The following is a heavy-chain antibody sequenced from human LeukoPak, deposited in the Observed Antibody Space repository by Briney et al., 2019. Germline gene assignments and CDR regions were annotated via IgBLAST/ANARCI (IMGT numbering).Heavy chain of an antibody. Sequence: PGGSLRLSCAASGFTFSSYAMIWVRQAPGKGLEWVSAISGSGGSTYYADSVKGRFTISRDNSKNTLYLQMNSLRAEDTAVYYCAKDQGLSPPLLQGRALGPAWGQGTLVTVSS. CDR1: GFTFSSYA. CDR2: ISGSGGST. J-gene: IGHJ5*02. V-gene: IGHV3-23*01. CDR3: AKDQGLSPPLLQGRALGPA. D-gene: IGHD2/OR15-2a*01.